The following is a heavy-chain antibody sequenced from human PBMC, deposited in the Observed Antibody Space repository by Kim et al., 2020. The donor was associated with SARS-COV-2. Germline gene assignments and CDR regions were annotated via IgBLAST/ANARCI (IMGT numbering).Heavy chain of an antibody. V-gene: IGHV3-30-3*01. CDR3: ASDSYCSSTSCNLDYDGMYG. CDR1: GFTFSNYA. D-gene: IGHD2-2*01. Sequence: GGSLRLSCAASGFTFSNYAMHWVRQAPGKGLEWVAVISYDGSNKYYADSVKGRFTISRDNSKNTLYLQMNSLRAEDTAVYYFASDSYCSSTSCNLDYDGMYGWGQGTAATVS. J-gene: IGHJ6*02. CDR2: ISYDGSNK.